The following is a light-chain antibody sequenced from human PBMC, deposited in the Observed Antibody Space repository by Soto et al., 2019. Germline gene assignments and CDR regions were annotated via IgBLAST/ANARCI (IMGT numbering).Light chain of an antibody. J-gene: IGKJ3*01. CDR2: STS. CDR1: QSVSNY. V-gene: IGKV1-39*01. CDR3: QQYKNYPFT. Sequence: DIQMTQSPSSLSASVGDRVTITCRASQSVSNYLNWYRQLPGKAPTLLIYSTSTLQSGVPSRFSGSESGAEFTLTISGLQPDDFATYYCQQYKNYPFTFGPGT.